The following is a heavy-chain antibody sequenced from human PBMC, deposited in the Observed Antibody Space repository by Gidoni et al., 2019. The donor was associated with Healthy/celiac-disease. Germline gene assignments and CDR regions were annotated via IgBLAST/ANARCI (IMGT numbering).Heavy chain of an antibody. D-gene: IGHD6-19*01. CDR1: GFTFSSYW. V-gene: IGHV3-7*03. J-gene: IGHJ3*02. CDR2: IKQDGSEK. Sequence: EVQLVEAGGGLVQPGGSLRLSCAASGFTFSSYWMSWVRQAPGKGLEWVANIKQDGSEKYYVDSVKGRFTISRDNAKNSLYLQMNSLRAEDTAVYYCARAKKEAVSYAFDIWGQGTMVTVSS. CDR3: ARAKKEAVSYAFDI.